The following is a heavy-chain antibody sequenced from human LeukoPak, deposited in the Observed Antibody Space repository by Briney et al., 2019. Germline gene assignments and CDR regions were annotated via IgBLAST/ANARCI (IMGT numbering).Heavy chain of an antibody. CDR3: ARLKQSGSYYYYYYMDV. J-gene: IGHJ6*03. D-gene: IGHD4-11*01. V-gene: IGHV4-4*09. Sequence: SETLSLTCTGSGGSISSYYWSWIRQPPGKGLEWIGYIYTSGSTNYNPSLKSRVTISVDTSKNQFSLKLSSVTAADTAVYYCARLKQSGSYYYYYYMDVWGKGTTVTVSS. CDR2: IYTSGST. CDR1: GGSISSYY.